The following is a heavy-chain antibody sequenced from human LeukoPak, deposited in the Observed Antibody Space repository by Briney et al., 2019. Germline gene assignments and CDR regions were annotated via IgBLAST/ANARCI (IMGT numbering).Heavy chain of an antibody. CDR3: AREKVAWFGESEGVANYYGMDV. CDR1: GLTFSSYS. Sequence: SGGSLRLSCAASGLTFSSYSMNWVRQAPGKGLEWVSSISSSSSYIYYADSVKGRFTISRDNAKNSLYLQMNSLRAEDTAVYYCAREKVAWFGESEGVANYYGMDVWGQGTTVTVSS. D-gene: IGHD3-10*01. V-gene: IGHV3-21*01. CDR2: ISSSSSYI. J-gene: IGHJ6*02.